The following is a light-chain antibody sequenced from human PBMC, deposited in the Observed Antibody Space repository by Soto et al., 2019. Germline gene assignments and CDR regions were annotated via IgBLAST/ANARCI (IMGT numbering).Light chain of an antibody. V-gene: IGKV2-30*02. CDR3: LQDRHRPPFT. Sequence: DFVMTQSPLSLPVTLGQPASISCRSSQSLLHSIGYHFLNWFQQKPGQSPRRLIYYVSKRHSGVPDRWISGGACTTVTLKISRVEAADVGGDYCLQDRHRPPFTFGPGTRVDFK. CDR2: YVS. CDR1: QSLLHSIGYHF. J-gene: IGKJ3*01.